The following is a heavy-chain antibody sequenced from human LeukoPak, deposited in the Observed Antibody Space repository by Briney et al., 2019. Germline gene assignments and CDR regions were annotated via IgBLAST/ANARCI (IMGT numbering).Heavy chain of an antibody. J-gene: IGHJ3*02. Sequence: GGSLRLSCAASGFTLSSYWMSWVRQTPGKGLEWVANIKEDGSEKYYVDSVKGRFTISRDNAQNSVYLHMNSLTAEDTALYYCARDWVAGVPFDAFDIWGQGTMVSVSS. CDR1: GFTLSSYW. CDR3: ARDWVAGVPFDAFDI. D-gene: IGHD3-10*01. V-gene: IGHV3-7*03. CDR2: IKEDGSEK.